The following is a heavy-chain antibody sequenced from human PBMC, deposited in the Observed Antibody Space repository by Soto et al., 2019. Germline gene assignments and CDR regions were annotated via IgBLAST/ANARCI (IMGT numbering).Heavy chain of an antibody. CDR3: VRGQFSAFDC. CDR2: TYYSSKWNS. V-gene: IGHV6-1*01. J-gene: IGHJ4*02. CDR1: GDSVSRTSVA. Sequence: QVQLHQSGPGLVKPSQTLSLTCAISGDSVSRTSVAWNWIRQSPSRGLEWLGSTYYSSKWNSDYAVSVRGRITITPDTSKSQFSLQLNSVPPEDTAVYYCVRGQFSAFDCWGQGTLVTVSS.